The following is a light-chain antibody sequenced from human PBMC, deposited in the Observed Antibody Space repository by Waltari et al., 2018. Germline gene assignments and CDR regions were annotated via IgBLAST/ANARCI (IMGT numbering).Light chain of an antibody. CDR2: KVS. J-gene: IGKJ1*01. CDR1: QSLVSSDGNTY. V-gene: IGKV2-30*01. Sequence: DVVMTQSPLSLPVTLGQPASISCRSGQSLVSSDGNTYFNWFQPRPGQSPRRLLCKVSNRDCWVPDRVSGSWSGTDLTLRISRVEAEDVGVYYCMQGTHCPWTFGQGTKVEIK. CDR3: MQGTHCPWT.